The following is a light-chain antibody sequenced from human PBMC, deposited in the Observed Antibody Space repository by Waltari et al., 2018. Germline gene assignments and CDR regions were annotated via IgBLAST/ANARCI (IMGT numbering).Light chain of an antibody. CDR1: RSNIGHNY. V-gene: IGLV1-47*01. Sequence: QSVLTQPPSASGTPGQRVTISCSGSRSNIGHNYVNWYQQLPGTAPKLLIYRNNQRPSGFPDRFSGSKSGTSASLAISGLRSEDEADYYCAAWDDSLSGRVFGGGTKVTVL. CDR2: RNN. J-gene: IGLJ3*02. CDR3: AAWDDSLSGRV.